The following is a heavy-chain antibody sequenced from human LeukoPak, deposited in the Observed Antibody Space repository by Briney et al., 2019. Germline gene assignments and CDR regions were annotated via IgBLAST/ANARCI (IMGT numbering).Heavy chain of an antibody. CDR1: GFTFSRYA. D-gene: IGHD3-10*01. J-gene: IGHJ6*02. Sequence: GGSLRLSCAASGFTFSRYAMSWVRQAPGKGLECVSDVRAGGTITYYADSVKGRFTISRDNSRNTLYLQMNSLRAEDTAVYYCAKDYYGSGSYSGMDVWGQGTTVTVSS. V-gene: IGHV3-23*01. CDR3: AKDYYGSGSYSGMDV. CDR2: VRAGGTIT.